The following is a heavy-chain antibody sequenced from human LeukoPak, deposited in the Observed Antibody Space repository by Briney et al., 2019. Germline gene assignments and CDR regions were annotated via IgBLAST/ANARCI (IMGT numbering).Heavy chain of an antibody. V-gene: IGHV3-7*05. CDR3: ARDVSGSGWYWDP. CDR1: GFXFSNYW. Sequence: GGSLRLSCAASGFXFSNYWISWVRQAPGTGLEWLANIKEDGSEKHYVDSVKGRFTISRENAKNSLYLQMNFLRVEDTAVYYCARDVSGSGWYWDPWGQGTLVTVSS. J-gene: IGHJ5*02. D-gene: IGHD6-19*01. CDR2: IKEDGSEK.